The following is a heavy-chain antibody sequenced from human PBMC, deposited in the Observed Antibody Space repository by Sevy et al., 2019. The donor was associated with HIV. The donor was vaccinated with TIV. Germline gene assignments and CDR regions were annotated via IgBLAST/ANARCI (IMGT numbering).Heavy chain of an antibody. CDR1: GFTFSSYA. CDR3: AKDNPSGYISSWYPVHYYYYGMDV. D-gene: IGHD6-13*01. Sequence: GGSLRLSCAASGFTFSSYAMSWVRQAPGKGLEWVSAISGSGGSTYYADSVKGRFTISRDNSKNTLYLQMNSLRAEDTAVYYCAKDNPSGYISSWYPVHYYYYGMDVWGQGTTVTVSS. V-gene: IGHV3-23*01. CDR2: ISGSGGST. J-gene: IGHJ6*02.